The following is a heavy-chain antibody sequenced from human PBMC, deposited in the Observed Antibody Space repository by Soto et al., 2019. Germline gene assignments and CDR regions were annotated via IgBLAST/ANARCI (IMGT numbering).Heavy chain of an antibody. Sequence: GGSLRLSCAASGFTFSSYSMNWVRQAPGKGLEWVSSISSSSSYIYYADSVKGRFTISRDNAKNSLYLQMSSLRAEDTAVYYCARGRFCSSTSCYTKDAFDIWGQGTMVTVSS. CDR1: GFTFSSYS. J-gene: IGHJ3*02. CDR2: ISSSSSYI. V-gene: IGHV3-21*01. D-gene: IGHD2-2*02. CDR3: ARGRFCSSTSCYTKDAFDI.